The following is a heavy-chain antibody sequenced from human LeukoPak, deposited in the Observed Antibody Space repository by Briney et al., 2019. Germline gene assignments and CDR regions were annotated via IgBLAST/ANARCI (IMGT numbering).Heavy chain of an antibody. D-gene: IGHD3-22*01. Sequence: SVKVSCKVSGGTFSSYAISWVRQAPGQGLEWMGRIIPILGIANYAQKFQGRVTITADKSTSTAYMELSSLRSEDTAVYYCARDIRYDSSGYYYEYYWGQGTLVTVSS. CDR1: GGTFSSYA. J-gene: IGHJ4*02. CDR3: ARDIRYDSSGYYYEYY. V-gene: IGHV1-69*04. CDR2: IIPILGIA.